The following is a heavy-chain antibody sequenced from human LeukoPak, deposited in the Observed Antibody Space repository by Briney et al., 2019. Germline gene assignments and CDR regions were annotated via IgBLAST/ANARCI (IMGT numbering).Heavy chain of an antibody. J-gene: IGHJ4*02. CDR2: ISSSSDYI. Sequence: GGSLRLSCAASGFTFSSESMNWVRQAPGKGLEWVSSISSSSDYIHYADSVKGRFTISRDNAKNSLSLQMNSLRAEDTAVYYCARAAGYGDYRCFDYWGQGTLVTVSS. D-gene: IGHD4-17*01. CDR1: GFTFSSES. CDR3: ARAAGYGDYRCFDY. V-gene: IGHV3-21*01.